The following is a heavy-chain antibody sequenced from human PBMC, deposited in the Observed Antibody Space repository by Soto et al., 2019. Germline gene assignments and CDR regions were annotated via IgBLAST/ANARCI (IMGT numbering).Heavy chain of an antibody. D-gene: IGHD3-16*01. Sequence: QVQLVQSGSEMKKPGSSVKVSCKASGGSFRSYAISWVRQAPGQGLEWMGGISLIRGTATYAQRFQGRVMISADESTSTAYLDLNNLTSEDAAIYYCARTANWDWFAPWGQGTLVTVSS. CDR2: ISLIRGTA. V-gene: IGHV1-69*01. CDR3: ARTANWDWFAP. CDR1: GGSFRSYA. J-gene: IGHJ5*02.